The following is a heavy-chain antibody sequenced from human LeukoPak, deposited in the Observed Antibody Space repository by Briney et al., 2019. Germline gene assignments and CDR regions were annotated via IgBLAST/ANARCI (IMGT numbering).Heavy chain of an antibody. CDR3: ATLPLAGAVNF. D-gene: IGHD3-16*01. J-gene: IGHJ4*02. Sequence: SETLSLTCTVSRYSISSGYYWGWIRQPPGKGLEWIGNIYHSGSTYYNPSLKSRLTISVDTSKNQFYLNLTSVTAADTAVYYCATLPLAGAVNFWGQGTLVTVS. CDR2: IYHSGST. CDR1: RYSISSGYY. V-gene: IGHV4-38-2*02.